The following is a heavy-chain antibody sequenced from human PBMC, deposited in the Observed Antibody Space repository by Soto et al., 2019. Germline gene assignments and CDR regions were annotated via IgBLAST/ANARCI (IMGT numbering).Heavy chain of an antibody. CDR1: GGSISSARYY. D-gene: IGHD3-10*01. Sequence: QLQLQESGPGLVKPSETLSLTCTVSGGSISSARYYWGWIRQPPGKGREWIGSVFYSGSTYYNPSLESRVTISVDTSKNQFSLNLSSVIAADTAVYYCATYYVSGRGDYWGQGTLVTVSS. CDR3: ATYYVSGRGDY. V-gene: IGHV4-39*01. J-gene: IGHJ4*02. CDR2: VFYSGST.